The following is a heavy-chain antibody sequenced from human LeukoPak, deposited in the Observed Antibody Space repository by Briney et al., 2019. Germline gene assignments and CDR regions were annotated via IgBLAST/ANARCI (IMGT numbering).Heavy chain of an antibody. D-gene: IGHD3-9*01. Sequence: SETLSLTCTVSGGSISSYYWSWIRQPPGKGLGWIGYIYTSGSTNYNPSLKSRVTISVDTSKNQFSLKLSSVTAADTAVYYCARSSDYDILTGYYRSYFDYWGQGTLVTVSS. CDR2: IYTSGST. CDR3: ARSSDYDILTGYYRSYFDY. CDR1: GGSISSYY. V-gene: IGHV4-4*09. J-gene: IGHJ4*02.